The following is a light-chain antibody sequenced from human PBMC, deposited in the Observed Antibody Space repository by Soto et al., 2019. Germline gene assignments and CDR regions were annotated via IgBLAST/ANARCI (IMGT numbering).Light chain of an antibody. V-gene: IGLV2-23*01. CDR1: SSDVGSYNL. Sequence: QSALTQPASVSGSPGQSITISCTGTSSDVGSYNLVSWYQQHPDKAPKLMIYGGTKRPSGISDRFSGSKSGNTASLTISGLQAEDEADYFCCSYAGSTTFYVFGTGTKLTVL. J-gene: IGLJ1*01. CDR3: CSYAGSTTFYV. CDR2: GGT.